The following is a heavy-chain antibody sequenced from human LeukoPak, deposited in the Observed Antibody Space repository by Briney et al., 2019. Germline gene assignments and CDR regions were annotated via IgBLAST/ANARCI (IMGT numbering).Heavy chain of an antibody. J-gene: IGHJ3*02. CDR3: ARDGDGYDI. CDR1: GGSISSYY. D-gene: IGHD5-24*01. CDR2: IYYSGST. Sequence: PSETLSLTCTVSGGSISSYYWSWIRQPPGKGLEWIGYIYYSGSTNYNPSLKSRVTISVDTPKNQFSLKLSSVTAADTAVHYCARDGDGYDIWGQGTMVTVSS. V-gene: IGHV4-59*01.